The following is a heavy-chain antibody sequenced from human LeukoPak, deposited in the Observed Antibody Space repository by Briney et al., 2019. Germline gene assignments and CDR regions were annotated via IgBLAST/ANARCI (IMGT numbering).Heavy chain of an antibody. CDR1: GFTFDEHA. V-gene: IGHV3-9*01. Sequence: GRSLRLSCAGSGFTFDEHAMHWVRQAPGKGLEWVSGISWNSGSIAYADSVKGRFTISRDNAKNLLFLQMSSLRAADTALYYCVKGHCSSSSCFPNYYYYMDVWGTGTTVTVSS. D-gene: IGHD2-15*01. CDR3: VKGHCSSSSCFPNYYYYMDV. J-gene: IGHJ6*03. CDR2: ISWNSGSI.